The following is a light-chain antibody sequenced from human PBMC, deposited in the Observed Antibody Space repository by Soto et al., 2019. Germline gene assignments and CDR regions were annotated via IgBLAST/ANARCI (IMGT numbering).Light chain of an antibody. J-gene: IGLJ1*01. CDR3: NSYTSSSTYV. V-gene: IGLV2-14*01. CDR2: EVS. CDR1: NSDVGGYNY. Sequence: QSALAQPAAVSGSPGQSITISCTGTNSDVGGYNYVYWYQPHPGKAPKLMIYEVSYRPSGVSNLFSGSKSGNTASLTISGHQAEDEADYYCNSYTSSSTYVFGTGTKVTVL.